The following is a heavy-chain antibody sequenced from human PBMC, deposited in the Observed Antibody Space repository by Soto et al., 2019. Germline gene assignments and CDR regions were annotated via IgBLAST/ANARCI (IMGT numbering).Heavy chain of an antibody. CDR1: GYTFTGYY. J-gene: IGHJ4*02. CDR2: INPNSGGT. D-gene: IGHD3-22*01. CDR3: AHSYRYYYDSPSGDYFDY. V-gene: IGHV1-2*04. Sequence: ASVKVSCKASGYTFTGYYMQWVRQAPGQGLEWMGWINPNSGGTNYAQNFQGWVTITKDTSKNQVVLTMTNMDPVDTATYYCAHSYRYYYDSPSGDYFDYSGQGTLVTVSS.